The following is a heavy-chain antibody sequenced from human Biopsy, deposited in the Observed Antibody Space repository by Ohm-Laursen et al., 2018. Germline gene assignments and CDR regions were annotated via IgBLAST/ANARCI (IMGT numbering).Heavy chain of an antibody. Sequence: PTQTLTLTCTFSGLSLNGSPMCVSWIRQPPGKGLEWFARIDWDDDKWYSTSLMTRLTISKDTSKSQVVLTMTKMQPVDPATYYCARTRRGDYNDFWGQGTLVTVSS. CDR3: ARTRRGDYNDF. CDR2: IDWDDDK. CDR1: GLSLNGSPMC. J-gene: IGHJ4*02. D-gene: IGHD4-17*01. V-gene: IGHV2-70*11.